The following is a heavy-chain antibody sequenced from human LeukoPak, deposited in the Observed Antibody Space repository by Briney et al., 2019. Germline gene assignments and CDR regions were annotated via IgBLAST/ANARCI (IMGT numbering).Heavy chain of an antibody. D-gene: IGHD1-26*01. Sequence: PGGSLRLSCAASGFTFSSYAMSWVRQAPGKGLEWVSAISGSGGSTYYADSVKGRFTISRDNPKNTLYLQMNSLRAEDTAVYYCAKCDRARGLPVVGASDYWGQGTLVTVSS. V-gene: IGHV3-23*01. CDR1: GFTFSSYA. J-gene: IGHJ4*02. CDR2: ISGSGGST. CDR3: AKCDRARGLPVVGASDY.